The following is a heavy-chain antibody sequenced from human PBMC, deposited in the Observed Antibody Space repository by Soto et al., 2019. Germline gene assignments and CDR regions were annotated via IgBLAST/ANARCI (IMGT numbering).Heavy chain of an antibody. D-gene: IGHD2-2*01. CDR2: INAGNGNT. J-gene: IGHJ5*02. CDR3: ARDQCYTARATSCYSRRFDP. Sequence: QVQLVQSGAEVKKPGASVKVSCKASGYTFTSYAMHWVRQAPGQRLEWMGWINAGNGNTKYSQKFQGRVTITRDTSASTAYMELSSLRSEDTAVYYCARDQCYTARATSCYSRRFDPWGQGTLVTVSS. CDR1: GYTFTSYA. V-gene: IGHV1-3*01.